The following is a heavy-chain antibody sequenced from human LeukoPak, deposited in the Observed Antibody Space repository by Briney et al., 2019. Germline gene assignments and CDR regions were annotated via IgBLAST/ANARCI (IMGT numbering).Heavy chain of an antibody. Sequence: SETLSLTCTVSGGSIISDSYYWGWIRQPPGKGLEWIANIYYSGSTYYNPSLKSRVTMSVDTSKNQFSLKLSSVTAADTAVYYCARAGGYSYGYDFDYWGQGTLVTVSS. CDR2: IYYSGST. D-gene: IGHD5-18*01. J-gene: IGHJ4*02. V-gene: IGHV4-39*01. CDR1: GGSIISDSYY. CDR3: ARAGGYSYGYDFDY.